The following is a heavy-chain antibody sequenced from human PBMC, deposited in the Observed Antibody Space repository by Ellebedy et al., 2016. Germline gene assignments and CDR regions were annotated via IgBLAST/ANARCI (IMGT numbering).Heavy chain of an antibody. CDR2: ISGSGGST. CDR3: AKGRVRFLSWFDP. CDR1: GFTFSEYA. D-gene: IGHD3-3*01. Sequence: GESLKISXAASGFTFSEYAMTWVRQAPGEGLEWVSAISGSGGSTYYADSVKGRFTISRDNSKNTLYLQMNSLRAEDTAVYYCAKGRVRFLSWFDPWGQGTLVTVSS. J-gene: IGHJ5*02. V-gene: IGHV3-23*01.